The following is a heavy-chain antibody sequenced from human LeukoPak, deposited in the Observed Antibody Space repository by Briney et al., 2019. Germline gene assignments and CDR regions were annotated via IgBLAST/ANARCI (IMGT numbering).Heavy chain of an antibody. J-gene: IGHJ4*02. Sequence: SETLSLTCTVSGGSISSYCWSWIRQPAGKGLEWIGRIYTSGSTNYNPSLKSRVTMSVDTSKNQFSLKLSSVTAADTAVYYCAGNYDILTGVDYWGQGTLVTVSS. CDR2: IYTSGST. CDR3: AGNYDILTGVDY. V-gene: IGHV4-4*07. D-gene: IGHD3-9*01. CDR1: GGSISSYC.